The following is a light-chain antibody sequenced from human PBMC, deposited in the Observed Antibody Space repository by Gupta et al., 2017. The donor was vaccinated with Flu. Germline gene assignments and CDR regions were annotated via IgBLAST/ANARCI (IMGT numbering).Light chain of an antibody. J-gene: IGLJ2*01. V-gene: IGLV2-14*03. CDR1: SSDIGGYSY. Sequence: QSALTQPASVSGSPGQSITISCPGTSSDIGGYSYVSWYQQHPGKAPKLMIYDVTNRPSGVSHRFSGSKSGNTASLSISGLQAEDEADYYCSSYTSSGTLVIGGGTKLTVL. CDR2: DVT. CDR3: SSYTSSGTLV.